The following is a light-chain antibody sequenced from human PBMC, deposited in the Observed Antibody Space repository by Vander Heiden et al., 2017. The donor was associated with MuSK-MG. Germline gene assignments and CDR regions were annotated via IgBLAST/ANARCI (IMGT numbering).Light chain of an antibody. CDR3: CSSEGSSTPYLV. CDR1: SSDVGSYNL. V-gene: IGLV2-23*02. J-gene: IGLJ3*02. CDR2: EVS. Sequence: QSALTQPASVSGSPGQSITISCTGTSSDVGSYNLVSWYQQHPGKAPKLMIDEVSKRPSGVSNRFSGAKSGNTASLIISGLQAEDEADYYCCSSEGSSTPYLVFGGGTKLTVL.